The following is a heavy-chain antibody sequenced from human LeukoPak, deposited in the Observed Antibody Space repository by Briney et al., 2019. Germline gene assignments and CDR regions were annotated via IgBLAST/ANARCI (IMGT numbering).Heavy chain of an antibody. CDR2: IYYSGST. CDR1: GGSVSSGSYY. D-gene: IGHD4-17*01. V-gene: IGHV4-61*01. J-gene: IGHJ5*02. CDR3: ARTNYGDYNWFDP. Sequence: SETLSLTCTVSGGSVSSGSYYWSWIRQPPGQGLEWIGYIYYSGSTKYNPSPKSRVTMSVDTSKNQFSLKVTSVTAADTAVYYCARTNYGDYNWFDPWGHGTLVTVSS.